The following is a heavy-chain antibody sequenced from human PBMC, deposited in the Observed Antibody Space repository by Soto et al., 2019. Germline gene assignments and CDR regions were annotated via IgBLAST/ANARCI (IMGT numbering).Heavy chain of an antibody. CDR1: GFTFSSYG. D-gene: IGHD5-18*01. V-gene: IGHV3-30*18. CDR2: ISYDGSNK. J-gene: IGHJ6*02. CDR3: AKEGRGYSYGYTYYYYGMDV. Sequence: GGSLRLSCAASGFTFSSYGMHWVRQAPGKGLEWVAVISYDGSNKYYADSVKGRFTISRDNSKNTLHLQMNSLRAEDTAVYYCAKEGRGYSYGYTYYYYGMDVWGQGTTVTVSS.